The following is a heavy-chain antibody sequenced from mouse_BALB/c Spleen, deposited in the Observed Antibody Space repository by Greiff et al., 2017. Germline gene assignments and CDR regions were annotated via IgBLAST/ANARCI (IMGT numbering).Heavy chain of an antibody. V-gene: IGHV5-12-1*01. CDR3: ARQRGLRSAMDY. Sequence: EVKLVESGGGLVKPGGSLKLSCAASGFAFNSYDMSWVRQTPEKRLEWVAYISSGGGSTYYPDTVKGRFTISRDNAKNTLYLQMSSLKSEDTAMYFCARQRGLRSAMDYWGQGTSVTVSS. J-gene: IGHJ4*01. D-gene: IGHD3-1*01. CDR1: GFAFNSYD. CDR2: ISSGGGST.